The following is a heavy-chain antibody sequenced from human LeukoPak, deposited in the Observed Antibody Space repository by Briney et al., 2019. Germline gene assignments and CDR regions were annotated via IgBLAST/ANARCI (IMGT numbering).Heavy chain of an antibody. CDR3: VGWPGYSTSDY. CDR2: IYYSGST. D-gene: IGHD6-13*01. Sequence: SETLSLTGTVSGGSISSSSYYWGWIRQPPGKGLEWIGSIYYSGSTYYNPSLKSRVTISVDTSKNQFSLKLTSVTPPDPAWVYLVGWPGYSTSDYWGQGTLVTVSS. CDR1: GGSISSSSYY. J-gene: IGHJ4*02. V-gene: IGHV4-39*01.